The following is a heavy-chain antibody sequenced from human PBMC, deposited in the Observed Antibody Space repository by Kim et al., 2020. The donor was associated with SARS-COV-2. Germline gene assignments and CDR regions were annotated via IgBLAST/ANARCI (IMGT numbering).Heavy chain of an antibody. J-gene: IGHJ3*02. CDR2: IYYSGST. CDR3: AREVIAAAENDAFDI. D-gene: IGHD6-13*01. Sequence: SETLSLTCTVSGGSVSSGSYYWSWIRQPPGKGLEWIGYIYYSGSTNYNPSLKSRVTISVDTSKNQFSLKLSSVTAADTAVYYCAREVIAAAENDAFDIWG. V-gene: IGHV4-61*01. CDR1: GGSVSSGSYY.